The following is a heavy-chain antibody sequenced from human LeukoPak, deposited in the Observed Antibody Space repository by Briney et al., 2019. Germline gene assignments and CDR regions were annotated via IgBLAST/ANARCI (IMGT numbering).Heavy chain of an antibody. CDR1: GFTFSSYW. D-gene: IGHD2-21*02. CDR3: AEGVGSAIDY. V-gene: IGHV3-7*01. J-gene: IGHJ4*02. CDR2: IKQDGSEK. Sequence: PGGSLRLSCAASGFTFSSYWMSWVRQAPGKGLEWVANIKQDGSEKFYVDSVKGRFTISRDNAKNSLYLQMNRLRAEDTAVYYCAEGVGSAIDYWGQGTLVTVSS.